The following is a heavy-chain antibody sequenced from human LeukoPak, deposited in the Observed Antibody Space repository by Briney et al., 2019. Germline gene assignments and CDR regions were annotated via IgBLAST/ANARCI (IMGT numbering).Heavy chain of an antibody. Sequence: PGGSLRLSCAASGFTFSSYAMSWVRQAPGKGLEWVSAISGSGGSTYYADSVKGRFTISRDNSKNTLYLQMNSLRAEDTAVYYCAKDFFPYGDYYIDYWGQGTLVTVSP. CDR1: GFTFSSYA. CDR2: ISGSGGST. CDR3: AKDFFPYGDYYIDY. D-gene: IGHD4-17*01. V-gene: IGHV3-23*01. J-gene: IGHJ4*02.